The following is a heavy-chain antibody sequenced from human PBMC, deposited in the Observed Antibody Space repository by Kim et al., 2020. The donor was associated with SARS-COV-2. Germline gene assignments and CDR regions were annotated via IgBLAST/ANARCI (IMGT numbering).Heavy chain of an antibody. J-gene: IGHJ6*02. V-gene: IGHV3-72*01. Sequence: GGSLRLSCAASGFTFSDYYMDWVRQAPGKGLEWVGRIRNKANSYTTEYAASANGRFTISRDDSNLYLQMNSLKSEDTAMYYCARGRGGLVGGGMAVWGQGTTVTVSS. CDR2: IRNKANSYTT. CDR3: ARGRGGLVGGGMAV. CDR1: GFTFSDYY. D-gene: IGHD2-15*01.